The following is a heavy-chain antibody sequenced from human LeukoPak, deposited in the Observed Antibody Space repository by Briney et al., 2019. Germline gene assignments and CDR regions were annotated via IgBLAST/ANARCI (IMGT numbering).Heavy chain of an antibody. Sequence: PGGSLRLSCAASGFTFDDYAMHWVRQAPGKGLEWVSLISGDGGSTYYADSVKGRFTISRDNSKNSLYLQMNSLRTEDTALYYCAKPPRSSWYWGGFVYWGQGTLVTVSS. J-gene: IGHJ4*02. CDR2: ISGDGGST. D-gene: IGHD6-13*01. CDR3: AKPPRSSWYWGGFVY. CDR1: GFTFDDYA. V-gene: IGHV3-43*02.